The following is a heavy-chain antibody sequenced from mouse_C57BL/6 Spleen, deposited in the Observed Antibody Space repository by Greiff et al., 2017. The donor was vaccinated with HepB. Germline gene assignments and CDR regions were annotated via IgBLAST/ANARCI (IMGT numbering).Heavy chain of an antibody. Sequence: EVMLVESGGGLVKPGGSLKLSCAASGFTFSSYAMSWVRQTPEKRLEWVATISDGGSYTYYPDNVKGRFTISRDNAKNNLYLQMSHLKSEDTAMYYCARVVYYAMDYWGQGTSVTVSS. V-gene: IGHV5-4*03. CDR3: ARVVYYAMDY. D-gene: IGHD1-1*01. CDR2: ISDGGSYT. J-gene: IGHJ4*01. CDR1: GFTFSSYA.